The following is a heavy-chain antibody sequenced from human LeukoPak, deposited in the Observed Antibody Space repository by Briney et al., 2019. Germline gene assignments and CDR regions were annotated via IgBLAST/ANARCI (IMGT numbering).Heavy chain of an antibody. V-gene: IGHV1-2*02. D-gene: IGHD3-3*01. Sequence: ASVKVSCKASGYTFTGYYMHWVRQAPGQGLEWMGWINPNSGGTNYAQKFQGRVTMTTDTSTSTAYMELRSLRSDDTAVYYCARDSEMRFLEWPSWDYYYYGMDVWGQGTTVTVSS. CDR3: ARDSEMRFLEWPSWDYYYYGMDV. J-gene: IGHJ6*02. CDR1: GYTFTGYY. CDR2: INPNSGGT.